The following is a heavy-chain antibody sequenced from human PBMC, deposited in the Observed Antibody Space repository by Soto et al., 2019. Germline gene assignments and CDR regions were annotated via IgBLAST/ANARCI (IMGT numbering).Heavy chain of an antibody. CDR1: GFTFSSYG. V-gene: IGHV3-33*08. J-gene: IGHJ4*02. CDR2: IWYDGSNK. CDR3: AREEGVAAFDY. D-gene: IGHD2-15*01. Sequence: VQVVESGGGLVQPGGSLRLSCAASGFTFSSYGMHWVRQAPGKGLEWVAVIWYDGSNKYYADSVKGRFTISRDNSKNTLYLQMNSLRAEDTAVYYCAREEGVAAFDYWGQGTLVTVSS.